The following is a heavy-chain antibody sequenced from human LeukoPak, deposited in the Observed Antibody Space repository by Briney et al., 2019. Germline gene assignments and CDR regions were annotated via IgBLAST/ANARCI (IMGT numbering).Heavy chain of an antibody. J-gene: IGHJ4*02. CDR3: ARVHSSSWYLSL. D-gene: IGHD6-13*01. CDR2: VSTRGGG. V-gene: IGHV4-61*02. CDR1: GGSINSGPYY. Sequence: SETLSLTCTVSGGSINSGPYYWTWIRQPAGKGLEWIGRVSTRGGGTYNPSLKSRVTMSLDTSKNHFSLKLSSVTVADTAVYFCARVHSSSWYLSLWGQGTLVTVSS.